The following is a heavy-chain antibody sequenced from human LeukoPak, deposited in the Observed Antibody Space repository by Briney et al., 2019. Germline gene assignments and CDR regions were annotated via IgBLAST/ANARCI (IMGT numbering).Heavy chain of an antibody. J-gene: IGHJ4*02. CDR1: GYTFTGYY. D-gene: IGHD3-9*01. V-gene: IGHV1-2*02. CDR2: INPDNGVT. CDR3: ARGFDWLEYYFDY. Sequence: GASVKVSFKASGYTFTGYYIHWVRQAPGQGLEWMGWINPDNGVTNYAQKFQGRVTITRDTSISTAYMELSRLRSDDTAVYHCARGFDWLEYYFDYWGQGTLVTVSS.